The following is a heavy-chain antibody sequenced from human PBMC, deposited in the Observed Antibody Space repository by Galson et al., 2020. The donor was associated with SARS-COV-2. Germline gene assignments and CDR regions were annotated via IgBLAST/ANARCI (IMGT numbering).Heavy chain of an antibody. CDR2: ISWNSGSI. CDR1: GFTFDDYA. Sequence: SLKISCAASGFTFDDYAMHWVRQAPGKGLEWVSGISWNSGSIGYVDSVKGRFTISRDNAKNSLYLQMNSLRAEDTALYYCAKIDGLGYWGQGTLVTVSS. CDR3: AKIDGLGY. V-gene: IGHV3-9*01. D-gene: IGHD6-19*01. J-gene: IGHJ4*02.